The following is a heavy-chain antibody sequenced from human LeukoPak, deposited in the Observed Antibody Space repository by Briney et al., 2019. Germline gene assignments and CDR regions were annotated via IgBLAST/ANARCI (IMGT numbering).Heavy chain of an antibody. CDR2: VYYSGGT. V-gene: IGHV4-59*01. D-gene: IGHD2-21*02. CDR3: ASAYCGGDCYHSLLTD. CDR1: GGSISSYY. Sequence: SETLSLTCTVSGGSISSYYWSWIRQPPGKGLEWIGYVYYSGGTNYNPSLKSRVTISVDTSKNQFSLKLSSVTAADTAVYYCASAYCGGDCYHSLLTDWGQGARVIVSS. J-gene: IGHJ1*01.